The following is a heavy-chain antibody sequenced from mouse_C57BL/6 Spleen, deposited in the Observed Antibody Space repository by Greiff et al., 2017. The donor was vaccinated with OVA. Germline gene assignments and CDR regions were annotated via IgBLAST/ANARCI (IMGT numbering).Heavy chain of an antibody. D-gene: IGHD2-1*01. Sequence: VQLQQSGAELVRPGASVTLSCKASGYTFTDYEMHWVKQTPVHGLEWIGALDPETGGTAYNQKFKGKAILTADKSSSTAYMELRSLTSEDAAVYYCTRWAGNLGAMDYWGQGTSVTVSS. CDR2: LDPETGGT. V-gene: IGHV1-15*01. CDR3: TRWAGNLGAMDY. CDR1: GYTFTDYE. J-gene: IGHJ4*01.